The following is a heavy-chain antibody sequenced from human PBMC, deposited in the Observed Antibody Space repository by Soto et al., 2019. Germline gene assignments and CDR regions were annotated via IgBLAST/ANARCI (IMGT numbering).Heavy chain of an antibody. J-gene: IGHJ5*02. CDR1: GGSFSGYY. D-gene: IGHD3-9*01. CDR3: ARAASPYFDLLSAFRP. CDR2: INHSGST. V-gene: IGHV4-34*01. Sequence: LSLTCAVYGGSFSGYYWSWIRQPPGKGLEWIGEINHSGSTNYNPPLKSRVTISVDTSKNQFSLKLTSLSAADTAVYYCARAASPYFDLLSAFRPGGQGTLVTVSS.